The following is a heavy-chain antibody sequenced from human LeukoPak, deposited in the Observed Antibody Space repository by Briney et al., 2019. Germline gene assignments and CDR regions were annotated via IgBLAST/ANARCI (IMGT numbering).Heavy chain of an antibody. CDR1: GFTFTTYG. D-gene: IGHD2/OR15-2a*01. J-gene: IGHJ4*02. V-gene: IGHV3-23*01. CDR3: AKGNAGNRNPNFDY. CDR2: ISGSGDST. Sequence: GGSLRLSCAASGFTFTTYGMNWVRQAPGKGLEWVSTISGSGDSTYYADSVRGRFTISRDNSRDTLYLQMNSLRAEDTAVYYCAKGNAGNRNPNFDYWGQGTLVTVSS.